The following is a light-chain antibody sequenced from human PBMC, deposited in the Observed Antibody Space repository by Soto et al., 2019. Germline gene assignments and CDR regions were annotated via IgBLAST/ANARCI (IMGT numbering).Light chain of an antibody. CDR2: GNS. V-gene: IGLV1-40*01. CDR1: SSNIGAGYD. J-gene: IGLJ2*01. Sequence: QSVLTQPPSVSGAPGQRVTISCTGSSSNIGAGYDVHWYQQLPGTAPKLLIYGNSNRPSGVPDRFSGSKSGTSASLAITGLQAEDEADYYCQSCDNSLNVWVFGGGTKLTVL. CDR3: QSCDNSLNVWV.